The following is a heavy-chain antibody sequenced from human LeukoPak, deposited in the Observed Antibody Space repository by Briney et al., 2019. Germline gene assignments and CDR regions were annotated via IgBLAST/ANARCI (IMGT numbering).Heavy chain of an antibody. CDR1: GYTFTSYG. Sequence: ASVKFSCKASGYTFTSYGISWVRQAPGQGLEWMGWISAYNGNTNYAQKLQGRVTMTTDTSTSTAYRELRSLRSDDTAVYYCAVNYGDFYYFDYWGQGTLVTVSS. CDR2: ISAYNGNT. CDR3: AVNYGDFYYFDY. V-gene: IGHV1-18*01. D-gene: IGHD4-17*01. J-gene: IGHJ4*02.